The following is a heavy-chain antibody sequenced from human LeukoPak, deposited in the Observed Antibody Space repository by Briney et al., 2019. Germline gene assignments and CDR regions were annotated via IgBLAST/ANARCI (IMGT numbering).Heavy chain of an antibody. J-gene: IGHJ5*02. CDR3: ARAPIVVVIATSGGWFDP. Sequence: PSETLSLTCAVYGGSFSGYYWSWIRQPPGKGLEWIGEINHSGSTNYNPSLKSRVTISVDTPKNQFSLMLSSVTAADTAVYFCARAPIVVVIATSGGWFDPWGQGTLVTVSS. D-gene: IGHD2-21*01. CDR2: INHSGST. CDR1: GGSFSGYY. V-gene: IGHV4-34*01.